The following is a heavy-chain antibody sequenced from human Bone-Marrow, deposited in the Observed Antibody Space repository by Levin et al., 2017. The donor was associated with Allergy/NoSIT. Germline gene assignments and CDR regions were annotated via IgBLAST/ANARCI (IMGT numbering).Heavy chain of an antibody. Sequence: SSETLSLTCTVSGGSISSSSYYWGWIRQPPGKGLEWIGSIYYSGSTYYNPSLKSRVTISVDTSKNQFSLKLSSVTAADTAVYYCASGRIVAMGYYYYGMDVWGQGTTVTVSS. J-gene: IGHJ6*02. CDR3: ASGRIVAMGYYYYGMDV. CDR1: GGSISSSSYY. V-gene: IGHV4-39*07. CDR2: IYYSGST. D-gene: IGHD3-22*01.